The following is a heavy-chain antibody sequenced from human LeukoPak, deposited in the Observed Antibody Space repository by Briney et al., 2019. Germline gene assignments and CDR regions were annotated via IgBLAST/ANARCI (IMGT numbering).Heavy chain of an antibody. Sequence: GGSLRLSCVASGFTFSSYAMSWVRQAPGKGLEWVSAIGGGSGSTYYADSVKGRFTISRDNSKNTLYLQMNSLRAEDTAIYYCANRKNDYSDRYNYFDPWGQGTLVSVSS. CDR1: GFTFSSYA. CDR3: ANRKNDYSDRYNYFDP. CDR2: IGGGSGST. J-gene: IGHJ5*02. D-gene: IGHD4-17*01. V-gene: IGHV3-23*01.